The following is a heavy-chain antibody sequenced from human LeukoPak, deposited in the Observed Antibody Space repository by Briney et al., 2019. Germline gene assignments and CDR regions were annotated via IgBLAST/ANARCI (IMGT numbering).Heavy chain of an antibody. CDR2: INQDGSET. Sequence: PGGSLRLSCAASGFTFSNYWKNWVRQAPGKGLEWVANINQDGSETYYVDSVKGRFTISKDNAKNSLYLQMNSLRAGDTALYYCARSSGWIFDDWGQGTLVTVSS. V-gene: IGHV3-7*01. CDR1: GFTFSNYW. CDR3: ARSSGWIFDD. D-gene: IGHD6-19*01. J-gene: IGHJ4*02.